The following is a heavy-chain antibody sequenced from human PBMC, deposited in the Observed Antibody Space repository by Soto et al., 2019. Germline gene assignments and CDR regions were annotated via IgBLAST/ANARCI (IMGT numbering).Heavy chain of an antibody. CDR2: LGAARDP. D-gene: IGHD1-26*01. CDR1: GFSFRDYD. V-gene: IGHV3-13*05. J-gene: IGHJ6*02. Sequence: EVQLVESGGGWVQPGESLRLPCAASGFSFRDYDMHWVRQRKGKGLEWVSALGAARDPYYVGSVKGRFSVSRDNAQNSLFLQMNNLRVDDTAVYFCARAYLGRLPRRADYYYAMDVWGRGTTVTVSS. CDR3: ARAYLGRLPRRADYYYAMDV.